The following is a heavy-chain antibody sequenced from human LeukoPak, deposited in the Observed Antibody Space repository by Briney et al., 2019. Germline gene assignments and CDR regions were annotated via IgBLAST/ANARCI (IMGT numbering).Heavy chain of an antibody. V-gene: IGHV4-59*01. CDR3: ARDKHGSGSAHTFDP. Sequence: SETLSLTCTVSGGSISSYYWSWIRQPPGKGLEWIGYIYYSGSTNYNPSLKSRATISVDTSKNQFSLKLNSVTAADTAVYYCARDKHGSGSAHTFDPWGQGTLVTVSS. J-gene: IGHJ5*02. D-gene: IGHD3-10*01. CDR2: IYYSGST. CDR1: GGSISSYY.